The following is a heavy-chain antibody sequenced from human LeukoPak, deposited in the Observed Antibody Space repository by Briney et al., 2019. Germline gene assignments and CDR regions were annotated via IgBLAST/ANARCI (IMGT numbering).Heavy chain of an antibody. CDR1: GGTFSSYA. CDR2: INPSGGST. V-gene: IGHV1-46*01. D-gene: IGHD3-10*01. Sequence: GSSVKVSCKASGGTFSSYAISWVRQAPGQGLEWMGIINPSGGSTSYAQKFQGRVTMTRDTSTSTVYMELSSLRSEDTAVYYCARVRPDYYGSGSYGYFDYWGQGTLVTVSS. J-gene: IGHJ4*02. CDR3: ARVRPDYYGSGSYGYFDY.